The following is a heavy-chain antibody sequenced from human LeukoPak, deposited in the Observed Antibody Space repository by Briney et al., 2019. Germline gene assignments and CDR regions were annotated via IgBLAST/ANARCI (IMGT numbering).Heavy chain of an antibody. CDR2: INPSGGST. CDR3: ASESTYYYDSSGYYYGY. J-gene: IGHJ4*02. CDR1: GYTFTSYY. D-gene: IGHD3-22*01. Sequence: ASVKVSCKASGYTFTSYYMHWVRQAPGQGLEWMGIINPSGGSTSYAQKFQGRVTMTRDTSTSTVYMELSSLRSEDTAVYYCASESTYYYDSSGYYYGYWGQGTLVNVSS. V-gene: IGHV1-46*01.